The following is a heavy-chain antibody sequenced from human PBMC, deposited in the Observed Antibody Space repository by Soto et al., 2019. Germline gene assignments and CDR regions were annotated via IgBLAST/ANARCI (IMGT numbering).Heavy chain of an antibody. V-gene: IGHV4-4*07. J-gene: IGHJ4*02. CDR3: ARDNNDFWSLYPLAFDY. Sequence: SETLSLTCSVSGGSLSKYYWSWIRQPAGKGLEWIGRISTSGHVVSKVSLRSRLSMSVDMSNNHFSLKLTSVTAADTAVYYCARDNNDFWSLYPLAFDYWGQGALVTVSS. CDR1: GGSLSKYY. CDR2: ISTSGHV. D-gene: IGHD3-3*01.